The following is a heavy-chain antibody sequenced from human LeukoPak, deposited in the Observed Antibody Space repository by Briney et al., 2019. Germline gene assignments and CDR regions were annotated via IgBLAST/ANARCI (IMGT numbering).Heavy chain of an antibody. V-gene: IGHV3-21*01. Sequence: PGGSLRLSCAASGFTFSSYSMNWVRQAPGKGLEWVSSISSSSSYIYYADSVKGRFTISRDNAKYSLYLQMNSLRAEDTAVYYCARDNRLDSSSGIGYWGQGTLVTVSS. D-gene: IGHD6-6*01. CDR3: ARDNRLDSSSGIGY. J-gene: IGHJ4*02. CDR1: GFTFSSYS. CDR2: ISSSSSYI.